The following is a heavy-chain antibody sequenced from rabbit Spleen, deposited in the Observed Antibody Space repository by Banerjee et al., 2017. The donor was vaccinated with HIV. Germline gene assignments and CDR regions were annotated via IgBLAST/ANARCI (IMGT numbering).Heavy chain of an antibody. V-gene: IGHV1S40*01. J-gene: IGHJ4*01. Sequence: QSLEESGGGLVKPEGSLTLTCKTSGFDLNNYNYMCWVRQAPGKGLEWIACIYGGGSGRTYYANWAKGRFTLSKTSSTTVTLQMTSLTAADTATYFCTIDLPGVIGWNFNLWGQGTLVTVS. CDR3: TIDLPGVIGWNFNL. D-gene: IGHD1-1*01. CDR2: IYGGGSGRT. CDR1: GFDLNNYNY.